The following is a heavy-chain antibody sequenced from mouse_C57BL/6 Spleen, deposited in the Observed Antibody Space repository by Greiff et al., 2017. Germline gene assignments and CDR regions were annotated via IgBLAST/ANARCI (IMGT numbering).Heavy chain of an antibody. CDR3: ARNYGSSYEFAY. CDR2: IDPSDSET. Sequence: QVQLQQPGAELVRPGSSVKLSCKASGYTFTSYWMHWVKQRPIQGLEWIGNIDPSDSETHYNQKFKDKATLTVDKSSSTAYMQLSSLASEDSAVYCCARNYGSSYEFAYWGQGALVTVSA. J-gene: IGHJ3*01. D-gene: IGHD1-1*01. V-gene: IGHV1-52*01. CDR1: GYTFTSYW.